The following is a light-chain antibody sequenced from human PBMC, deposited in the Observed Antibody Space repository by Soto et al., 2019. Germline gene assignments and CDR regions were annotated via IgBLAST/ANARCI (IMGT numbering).Light chain of an antibody. V-gene: IGKV3-20*01. CDR2: GAS. Sequence: EIVLTQSPGTLSSSPGERSALXCRASQSITNYLAWYQQKPGQAPRLLIYGASSRATGIPDRFSGSGSGTDFTLTISRLEPEDFAVYYCQQYGSSPRTFGQGTKVDIK. CDR3: QQYGSSPRT. CDR1: QSITNY. J-gene: IGKJ1*01.